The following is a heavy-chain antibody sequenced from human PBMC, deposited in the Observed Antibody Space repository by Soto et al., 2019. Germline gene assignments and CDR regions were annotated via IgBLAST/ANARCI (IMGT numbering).Heavy chain of an antibody. V-gene: IGHV6-1*01. CDR2: TYYRSKWYN. J-gene: IGHJ3*02. Sequence: QSQTLSLTCAISGDSVSSNSAAWNWIRQSPSRGLEWLGRTYYRSKWYNDYAVSVKSRITINPETSKNQFSLQLNSVTPEDTAVYYCARVLLVCSSTSCYPSAFDIWGQGTMVTVSS. CDR3: ARVLLVCSSTSCYPSAFDI. CDR1: GDSVSSNSAA. D-gene: IGHD2-2*01.